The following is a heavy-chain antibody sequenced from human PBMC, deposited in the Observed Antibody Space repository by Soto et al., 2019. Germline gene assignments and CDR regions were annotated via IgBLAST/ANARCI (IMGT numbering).Heavy chain of an antibody. D-gene: IGHD1-1*01. V-gene: IGHV1-2*04. CDR3: ARAQTGTTWSDAFDI. Sequence: ASVKVSCKASGYTFIGYYMHWVRQAPGQGLEWMGWINPNSGGTNYAQKFQGWVTMTRDTSISTAYMELSRLRSDDTAVYYYARAQTGTTWSDAFDIWGQGTMVTVSS. CDR2: INPNSGGT. J-gene: IGHJ3*02. CDR1: GYTFIGYY.